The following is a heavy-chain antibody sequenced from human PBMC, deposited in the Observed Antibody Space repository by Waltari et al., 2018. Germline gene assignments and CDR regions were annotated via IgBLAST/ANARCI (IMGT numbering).Heavy chain of an antibody. CDR2: IYHSGST. Sequence: QVQLQESGPGLVKPSETLSLTCTVSGYSIISGSYWGWIRQPPGKGLGWIGSIYHSGSTYYNPSLKSRVTISVDTSKNQFSLKLSSVTAADTAVYYCAREESGYYGILHQYYFDYWGQGTLVTVSS. V-gene: IGHV4-38-2*02. CDR1: GYSIISGSY. CDR3: AREESGYYGILHQYYFDY. D-gene: IGHD3-3*01. J-gene: IGHJ4*02.